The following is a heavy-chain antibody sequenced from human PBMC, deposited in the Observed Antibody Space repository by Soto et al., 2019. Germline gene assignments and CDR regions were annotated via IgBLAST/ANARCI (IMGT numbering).Heavy chain of an antibody. V-gene: IGHV3-53*02. J-gene: IGHJ6*02. CDR2: VYSSGTT. D-gene: IGHD2-21*01. CDR3: ARVETYDYDYSMDV. Sequence: EVQLVETGGGLLQPGGSLSLSCAASGLAVTSNYMSWVRQAPGTGLEWVSIVYSSGTTYYADSVKGRFTFSRDKSKNTIDPQMRKLRAEDTAVYYCARVETYDYDYSMDVWGQGTPVTVSS. CDR1: GLAVTSNY.